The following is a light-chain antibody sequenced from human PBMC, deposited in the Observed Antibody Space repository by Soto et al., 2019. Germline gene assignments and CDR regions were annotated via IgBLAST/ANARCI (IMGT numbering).Light chain of an antibody. CDR2: STS. CDR1: TGAVTSDNY. CDR3: LLYYGGAQRGI. V-gene: IGLV7-43*01. Sequence: QAVVIQEPSLTVSPGGTVTLTCTSSTGAVTSDNYPNRFQQKPGQAPRPLIYSTSNKHSWTPARFSGSLLGGKAALTLSGVQPEDEAEYYCLLYYGGAQRGIFGGGTKLTVL. J-gene: IGLJ2*01.